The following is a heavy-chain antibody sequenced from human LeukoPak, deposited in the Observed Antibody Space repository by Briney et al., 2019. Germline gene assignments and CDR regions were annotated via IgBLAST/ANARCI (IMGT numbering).Heavy chain of an antibody. CDR3: AKDYGDYNYYYGMDV. D-gene: IGHD4-17*01. CDR1: GFTFSSYG. Sequence: PGGSLRLSCAASGFTFSSYGMHWVRQAPGKGLEWVAVISYDGSNKYYADSVKGRFTISRDNSKNTLYLQMNSLRAEDTAVYYCAKDYGDYNYYYGMDVWAKGPRSPSP. CDR2: ISYDGSNK. V-gene: IGHV3-30*18. J-gene: IGHJ6*02.